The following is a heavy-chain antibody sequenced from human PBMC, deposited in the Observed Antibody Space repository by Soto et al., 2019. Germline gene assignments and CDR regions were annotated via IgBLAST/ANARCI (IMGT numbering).Heavy chain of an antibody. CDR3: AHRQAYCSGGGCYDNWFDP. J-gene: IGHJ5*02. Sequence: QITLKESGPTLVKPTQTLTLTCTFSGFSLSTRTVGVGWIRQPLGKALEWLALIYWDDDKRYSPSLKNRLTITKDTSKNQVVFTMTNMDPVDTATYYCAHRQAYCSGGGCYDNWFDPWGQGILVTVSS. V-gene: IGHV2-5*02. D-gene: IGHD2-15*01. CDR1: GFSLSTRTVG. CDR2: IYWDDDK.